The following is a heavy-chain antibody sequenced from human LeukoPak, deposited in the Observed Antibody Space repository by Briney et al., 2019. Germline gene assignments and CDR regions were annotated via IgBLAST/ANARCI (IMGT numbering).Heavy chain of an antibody. D-gene: IGHD3-16*02. CDR2: IYYSGST. Sequence: PSETLSLTCNVSGGSISSNNYYWGWIRQPPGKGLEWIGSIYYSGSTYYNPSPKSRVTISVDTSKNQFSLKLSSVTAADTAVYYCARGALPGFWFDPWGQGTLVTVSS. CDR1: GGSISSNNYY. CDR3: ARGALPGFWFDP. J-gene: IGHJ5*02. V-gene: IGHV4-39*07.